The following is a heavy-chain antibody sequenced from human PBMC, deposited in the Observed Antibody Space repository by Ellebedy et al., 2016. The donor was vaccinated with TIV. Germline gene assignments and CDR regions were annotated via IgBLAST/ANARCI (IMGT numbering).Heavy chain of an antibody. V-gene: IGHV1-18*01. D-gene: IGHD6-25*01. J-gene: IGHJ4*02. CDR3: ARLRFPGSDSYAPFDH. CDR2: VSTYNGNT. Sequence: ASVKVSCXAFGYTFSIYGITWVRQAPGQGLEWVGWVSTYNGNTKYAQKVQGRIALTTDASTSTVYMELRSLRSDDTAVYYCARLRFPGSDSYAPFDHWGQGTLVTVSS. CDR1: GYTFSIYG.